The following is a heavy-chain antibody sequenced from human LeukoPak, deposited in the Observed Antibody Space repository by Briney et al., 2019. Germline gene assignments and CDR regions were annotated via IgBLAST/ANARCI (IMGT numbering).Heavy chain of an antibody. CDR2: IIPIFGTA. CDR3: ARVMNSSGWTPFDY. CDR1: GGTFSSYA. D-gene: IGHD6-19*01. Sequence: ASVKVSCKASGGTFSSYAISWVRQAPGQGLEWMGGIIPIFGTANYAQKFQGRVTITADESTSTAYMELSSLRSEDTAVYYCARVMNSSGWTPFDYWGQGTLVTVSS. J-gene: IGHJ4*02. V-gene: IGHV1-69*01.